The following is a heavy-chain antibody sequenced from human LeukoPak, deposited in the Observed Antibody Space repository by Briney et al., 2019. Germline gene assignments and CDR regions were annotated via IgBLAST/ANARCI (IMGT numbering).Heavy chain of an antibody. V-gene: IGHV3-48*01. D-gene: IGHD3-3*01. CDR1: GFTFSSYS. CDR3: ARDTRSITIFGVDFDY. Sequence: PGGSLRLSCAASGFTFSSYSMNWVRQAPGKGLEWVSYISSSSSTIYYADSVKGRFTISRDNAKNSLYLQMNSLRAEDTAVYYCARDTRSITIFGVDFDYWGQRTLVTVSS. CDR2: ISSSSSTI. J-gene: IGHJ4*02.